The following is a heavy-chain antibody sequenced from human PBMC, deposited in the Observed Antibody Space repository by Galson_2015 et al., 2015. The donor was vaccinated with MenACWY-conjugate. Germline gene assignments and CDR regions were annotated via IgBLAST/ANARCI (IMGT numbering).Heavy chain of an antibody. V-gene: IGHV3-30*18. J-gene: IGHJ3*02. CDR2: ISYDGSNK. CDR1: GFTFSSYG. CDR3: AKESVDDAFDI. Sequence: SLRLSCAASGFTFSSYGMHWVRQAPGKGLEWVAVISYDGSNKYYADSVKGRFTISRDNSKNTLYLQMNSLRAEDTAVYYCAKESVDDAFDIWGQGTMVTVSS.